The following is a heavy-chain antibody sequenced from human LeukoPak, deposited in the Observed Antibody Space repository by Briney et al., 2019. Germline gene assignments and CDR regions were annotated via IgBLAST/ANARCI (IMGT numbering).Heavy chain of an antibody. CDR3: ARGNYDILTGDRKDFDY. CDR2: IYYRGGT. Sequence: SETLSLTCSVSGGSINSGSYYWGWIRQPPGKGLEWIGNIYYRGGTYYNPSLESRVTISVDTSKNQFSLKVNSVTAADTAVYYCARGNYDILTGDRKDFDYWGQGTLVTVSS. V-gene: IGHV4-39*01. D-gene: IGHD3-9*01. CDR1: GGSINSGSYY. J-gene: IGHJ4*02.